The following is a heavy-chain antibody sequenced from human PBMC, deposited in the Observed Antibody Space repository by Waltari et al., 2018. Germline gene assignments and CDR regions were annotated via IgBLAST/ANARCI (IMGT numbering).Heavy chain of an antibody. CDR1: GFTVSSNY. J-gene: IGHJ4*02. CDR3: ARAVDTAMVKDY. D-gene: IGHD5-18*01. CDR2: IYSGGST. V-gene: IGHV3-53*01. Sequence: EVQLVESGGGLIQPGGSLRLSCSASGFTVSSNYMSWVRQAPGKGLEWVSVIYSGGSTYYADSVKGRFTISRDNSKNTLYLQMNSLRAEDTAVYYCARAVDTAMVKDYWGQGTLVTVSS.